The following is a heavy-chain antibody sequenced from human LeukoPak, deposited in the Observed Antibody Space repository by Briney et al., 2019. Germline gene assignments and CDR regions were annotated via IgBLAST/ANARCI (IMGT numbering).Heavy chain of an antibody. CDR2: IYYSGTT. CDR3: ARDFLGRGVLFDY. J-gene: IGHJ4*02. Sequence: PSETLSLTCTVSGGSISSTSYYWGWIRQPPGKGLEWIGSIYYSGTTYYNPSLKSRVTISVDASKNQFSLKLTSVTAADTAVYYCARDFLGRGVLFDYWGQGILVTVSS. CDR1: GGSISSTSYY. D-gene: IGHD3-10*01. V-gene: IGHV4-39*07.